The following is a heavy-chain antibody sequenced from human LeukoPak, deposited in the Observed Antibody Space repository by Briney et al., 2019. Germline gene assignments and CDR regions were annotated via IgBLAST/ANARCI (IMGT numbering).Heavy chain of an antibody. D-gene: IGHD4-17*01. V-gene: IGHV1-8*01. Sequence: ASVKVSCKASVYTFTSYDINWVRQATGQGLEWMGWMNPKSGNTGSAQKLQGRVTMTRDSSISTAYMELTSLRSEDTAVYYCARVYGDPDYWGQGTLVTVSS. CDR2: MNPKSGNT. CDR3: ARVYGDPDY. CDR1: VYTFTSYD. J-gene: IGHJ4*02.